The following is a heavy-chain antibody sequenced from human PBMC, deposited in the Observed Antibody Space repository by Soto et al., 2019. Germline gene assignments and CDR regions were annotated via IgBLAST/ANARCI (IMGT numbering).Heavy chain of an antibody. Sequence: EVQLVQSGAEVKKPGESLKISCKGSGYSFTSYWIGWVRQMPGKGLEWMGIIYPGDSDTRYSPSFQGQVTISADKSISTAYLQWSSLKASDTAMYYCAKLGGLYSPNYYYYYMDVWGKGTTVTVSS. D-gene: IGHD3-16*01. CDR2: IYPGDSDT. V-gene: IGHV5-51*03. CDR1: GYSFTSYW. J-gene: IGHJ6*03. CDR3: AKLGGLYSPNYYYYYMDV.